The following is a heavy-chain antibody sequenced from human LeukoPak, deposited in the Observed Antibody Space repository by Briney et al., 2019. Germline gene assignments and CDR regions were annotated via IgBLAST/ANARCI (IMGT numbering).Heavy chain of an antibody. V-gene: IGHV1-8*01. Sequence: ASVKVSCKASGYTFTSYDINWVRQATGQGLEWMGWMNPNSGNTGYAQKFQGRVTMTEDTSTDTAYMELSSLRSEDTAVYYCATAVGASPTFDYWGQGTLVTVFS. CDR1: GYTFTSYD. CDR2: MNPNSGNT. D-gene: IGHD1-26*01. J-gene: IGHJ4*02. CDR3: ATAVGASPTFDY.